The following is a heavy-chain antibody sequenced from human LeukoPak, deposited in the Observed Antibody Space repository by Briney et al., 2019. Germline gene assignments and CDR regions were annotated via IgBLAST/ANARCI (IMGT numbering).Heavy chain of an antibody. V-gene: IGHV1-69*13. CDR1: GGTFSSYA. D-gene: IGHD6-6*01. CDR3: ARNEYSSFTAYYYYMDV. CDR2: IIPIFGTA. J-gene: IGHJ6*03. Sequence: SVKVSCKASGGTFSSYAISWVRQAPGQGLEWMGGIIPIFGTANYAQKFQGRVTITADESTSTACMELSSLRSEDTAVYYCARNEYSSFTAYYYYMDVWGKGTTVTVSS.